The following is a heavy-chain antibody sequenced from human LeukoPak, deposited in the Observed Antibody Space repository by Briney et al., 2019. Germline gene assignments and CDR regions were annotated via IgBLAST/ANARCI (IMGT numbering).Heavy chain of an antibody. CDR1: GGSISSYY. D-gene: IGHD4-11*01. Sequence: SETLSLTFTGSGGSISSYYWSWIRQPAGKGLEWIGRIYTSGSTNYNPSLKSRVTVSVDTSKNQFSLKLSSVTAADTAVYYCARDPIYSNPTVYYYYGMDVWGQGTTVTASS. J-gene: IGHJ6*02. CDR3: ARDPIYSNPTVYYYYGMDV. V-gene: IGHV4-4*07. CDR2: IYTSGST.